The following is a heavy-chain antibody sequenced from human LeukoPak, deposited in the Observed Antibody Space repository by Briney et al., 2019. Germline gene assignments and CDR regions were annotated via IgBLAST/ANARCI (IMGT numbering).Heavy chain of an antibody. V-gene: IGHV4-34*01. J-gene: IGHJ3*02. D-gene: IGHD3-22*01. CDR1: GGAFSGYY. CDR3: ARAPYYYDSSGFGGALDI. Sequence: SETLSLTCAVYGGAFSGYYWSWIRQPPGKGLEWIGEINHSGSTNYNPSLKSRVTISVDRSKNQFSLKLSSVTAADTAVYYCARAPYYYDSSGFGGALDIWGQGTMVTVSS. CDR2: INHSGST.